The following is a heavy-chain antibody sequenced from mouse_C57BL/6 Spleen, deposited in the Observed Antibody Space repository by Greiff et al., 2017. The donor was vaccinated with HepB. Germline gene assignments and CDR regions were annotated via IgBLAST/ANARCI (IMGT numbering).Heavy chain of an antibody. D-gene: IGHD4-1*01. V-gene: IGHV1-61*01. J-gene: IGHJ2*01. CDR3: ARLTGTGYFDY. CDR2: IYPSDSET. Sequence: QVQLQQPGAELVRPGSSVKLSRKASGYTFTSYWMDWVKQRPGQGLEWIGNIYPSDSETHYNQKFKDKATLTVDKSSSTAYMQLSSLTSEDSAVYYCARLTGTGYFDYWGQGTTLTVSS. CDR1: GYTFTSYW.